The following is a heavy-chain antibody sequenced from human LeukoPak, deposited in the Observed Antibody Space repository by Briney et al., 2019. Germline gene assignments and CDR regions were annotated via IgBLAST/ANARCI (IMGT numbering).Heavy chain of an antibody. V-gene: IGHV4-39*02. CDR1: GGSIISSSDC. CDR2: IEYSVST. J-gene: IGHJ2*01. CDR3: ARRTFRGSSWHRYLFFDL. D-gene: IGHD6-13*01. Sequence: SEALSLTCTVSGGSIISSSDCSGWVRQPPGKGLGWIGCIEYSVSTYYNPSLKGRASISVDTSKNHFFLRLTAVTAADTAVYYCARRTFRGSSWHRYLFFDLWGRGTLVTVSS.